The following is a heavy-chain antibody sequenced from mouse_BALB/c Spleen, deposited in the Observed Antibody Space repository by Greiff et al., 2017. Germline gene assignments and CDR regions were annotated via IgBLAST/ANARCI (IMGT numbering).Heavy chain of an antibody. CDR2: IRSKSNNYAT. V-gene: IGHV10-3*03. CDR1: GFTFNTYA. J-gene: IGHJ4*01. Sequence: EVQVVESGGGLVQPKGSLKLSCAASGFTFNTYAMHWVCQAPGKGLEWVARIRSKSNNYATYYADSVKDRFTISRDDSQSMLYLQMNNLKTEDTAMYYCVREKYGNYAAMDYWGQGTSVTVSS. D-gene: IGHD2-10*02. CDR3: VREKYGNYAAMDY.